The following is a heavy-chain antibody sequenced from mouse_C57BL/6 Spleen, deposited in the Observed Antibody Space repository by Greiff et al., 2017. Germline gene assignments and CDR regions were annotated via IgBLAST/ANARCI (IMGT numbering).Heavy chain of an antibody. CDR1: GYTFTSYW. CDR2: IYPGNSDT. V-gene: IGHV1-5*01. D-gene: IGHD1-1*01. J-gene: IGHJ4*01. CDR3: TRNGTTRLYAMDY. Sequence: EVQLQQSGTVLARPGASVKMSCKTSGYTFTSYWMYWVKQRPGQGLEWIGAIYPGNSDTSYNQKFKGKAKLTAVTSASTAYMELSSLTNEDSAVYYCTRNGTTRLYAMDYWGQGTSVTVSS.